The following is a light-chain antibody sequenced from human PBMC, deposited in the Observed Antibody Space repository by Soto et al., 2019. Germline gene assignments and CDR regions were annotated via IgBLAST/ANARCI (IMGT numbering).Light chain of an antibody. CDR3: GSYSISSSLVV. V-gene: IGLV2-14*01. CDR2: EVR. J-gene: IGLJ2*01. CDR1: SSDVAGYNY. Sequence: QSALTQPASVSGSPGQSITISCTGNSSDVAGYNYVSWYQQYPGKAPKLMIFEVRNRPSGVSNRFSGSKSGDTASLTISGLQAEDEADYYCGSYSISSSLVVFGGGTKLTVL.